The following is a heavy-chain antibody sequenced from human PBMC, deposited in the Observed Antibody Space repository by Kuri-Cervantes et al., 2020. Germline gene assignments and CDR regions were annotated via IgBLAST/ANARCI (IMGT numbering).Heavy chain of an antibody. D-gene: IGHD3-22*01. V-gene: IGHV3-23*01. CDR3: AKISGGDNYYDSSGSH. Sequence: GESLKISCAASGFTFSSYAMSWVRQAPGKGLEWVSAISGSGGSTYYADSVKGRFTISRDNSKNKLYLQMNSLRAEDTAVYYCAKISGGDNYYDSSGSHWGQGTLVTVSS. J-gene: IGHJ4*02. CDR1: GFTFSSYA. CDR2: ISGSGGST.